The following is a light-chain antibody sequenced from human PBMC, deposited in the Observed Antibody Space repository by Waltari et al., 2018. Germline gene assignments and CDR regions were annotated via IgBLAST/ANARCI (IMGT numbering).Light chain of an antibody. CDR1: SSNIGSNT. CDR2: SNN. V-gene: IGLV1-44*01. Sequence: QSVLTQPPSASGTTGQRVTISCSGSSSNIGSNTVNWYHQLPGTAPKLLIYSNNQRPSGVPDRFSGSKSGTSASLAISGLQSEDEADYYCAAWDDSLNGPHVVFGGGTKLTVL. J-gene: IGLJ2*01. CDR3: AAWDDSLNGPHVV.